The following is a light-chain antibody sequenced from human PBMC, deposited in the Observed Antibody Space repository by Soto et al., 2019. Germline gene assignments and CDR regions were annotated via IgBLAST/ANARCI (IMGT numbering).Light chain of an antibody. J-gene: IGKJ3*01. Sequence: DIQMTQSPSSLSASVGDRVTITCRASQSISSYLNWYQHKPGKAPKLLIYAASSLQSGVPSRFSGSGSGTDFTLTISSLQPEDFATYFCQQSYTTPITFGPGTKVGIK. CDR3: QQSYTTPIT. CDR1: QSISSY. CDR2: AAS. V-gene: IGKV1-39*01.